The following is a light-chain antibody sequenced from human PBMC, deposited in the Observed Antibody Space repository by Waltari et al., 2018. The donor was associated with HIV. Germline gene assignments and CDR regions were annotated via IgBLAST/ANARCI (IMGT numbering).Light chain of an antibody. CDR1: SSDIGLYNY. V-gene: IGLV2-8*01. CDR3: SSYAAMNNFYVL. J-gene: IGLJ2*01. CDR2: EVT. Sequence: QSALTQPPSVSGSPGQSVTISCTGTSSDIGLYNYVSWYQQCPGKAPKLVIFEVTKRPSGVPARFSGSKSGNPAALTVSGLQPEDEGEYYCSSYAAMNNFYVLFGGGTKLTVL.